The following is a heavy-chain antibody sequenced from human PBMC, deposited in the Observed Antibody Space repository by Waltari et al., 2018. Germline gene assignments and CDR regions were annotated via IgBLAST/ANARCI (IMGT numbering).Heavy chain of an antibody. CDR2: IYPGASDT. CDR1: GYSFRNYW. J-gene: IGHJ3*01. CDR3: ARPARVWIGGNDFDV. D-gene: IGHD1-26*01. Sequence: EVQLVQSGAEVKKSGESLKISCKGSGYSFRNYWIGWVRQMPGKGLEWIGIIYPGASDTKYSPSFQGLVTISADKSINTAYLQWSSLKASDTAMYYCARPARVWIGGNDFDVWGQGTMVTVSS. V-gene: IGHV5-51*01.